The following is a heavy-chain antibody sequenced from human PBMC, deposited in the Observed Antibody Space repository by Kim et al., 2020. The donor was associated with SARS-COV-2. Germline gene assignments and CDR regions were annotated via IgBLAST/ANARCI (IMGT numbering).Heavy chain of an antibody. V-gene: IGHV3-9*01. Sequence: GGSLRLSCAASGFTFGDYAMHWVRQAPGKGLEWVSGISWNSGSIVYADSVKGRFTISRDNAKNSLYLQMNSLRAEDTALYYCAKGSGPNRYCSSTSCYTGWGAFDIWGQGTMVTVSS. CDR3: AKGSGPNRYCSSTSCYTGWGAFDI. CDR1: GFTFGDYA. D-gene: IGHD2-2*02. J-gene: IGHJ3*02. CDR2: ISWNSGSI.